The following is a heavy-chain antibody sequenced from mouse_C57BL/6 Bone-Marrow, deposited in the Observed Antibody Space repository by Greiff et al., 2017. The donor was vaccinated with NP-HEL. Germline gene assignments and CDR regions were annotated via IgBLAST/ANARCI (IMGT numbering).Heavy chain of an antibody. CDR3: ARRPGYYAMDY. CDR2: IYPGDGDT. CDR1: GYAFSSSW. J-gene: IGHJ4*01. V-gene: IGHV1-82*01. Sequence: QVQLQQSGPELVKPGASVKISCKASGYAFSSSWMNWVKQRPGKGLEWIGRIYPGDGDTNYNGKFKGKATLTADKSSSTAYMQLSSLTSEDSAVYFCARRPGYYAMDYWGQGTSVTVSS.